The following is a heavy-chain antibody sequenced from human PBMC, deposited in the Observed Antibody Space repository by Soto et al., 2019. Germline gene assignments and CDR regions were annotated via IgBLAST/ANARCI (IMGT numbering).Heavy chain of an antibody. CDR3: ARGRFDFIWGTPAPYLDY. J-gene: IGHJ4*02. V-gene: IGHV4-59*01. Sequence: SETLSLTCPVSGDSISTYYWTWIRQPPGKGLEWIGYIYNSATTKYNPSLKSRVTISVDTSKNQFSLKLSSVTTADTAVYYCARGRFDFIWGTPAPYLDYWGQGALVTVS. CDR1: GDSISTYY. CDR2: IYNSATT. D-gene: IGHD3-16*01.